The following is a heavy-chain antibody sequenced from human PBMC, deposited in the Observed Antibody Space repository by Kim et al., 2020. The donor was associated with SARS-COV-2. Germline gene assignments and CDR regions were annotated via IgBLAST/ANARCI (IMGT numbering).Heavy chain of an antibody. D-gene: IGHD3-16*01. CDR2: IGTSRNT. Sequence: GGSLRLSCAASGFTFHVYAMGWVRQAPGTALEWVSTIGTSRNTFYVDSVKGRFTISRDDSQSTLFLQMDSLRTEDTAVYYCARRTNWDLGGQQSFDAWGQGTLVTVSS. CDR1: GFTFHVYA. V-gene: IGHV3-23*01. J-gene: IGHJ4*02. CDR3: ARRTNWDLGGQQSFDA.